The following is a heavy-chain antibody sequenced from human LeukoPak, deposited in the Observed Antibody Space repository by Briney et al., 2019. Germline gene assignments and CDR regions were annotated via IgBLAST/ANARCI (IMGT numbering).Heavy chain of an antibody. CDR2: ISSSGSTI. Sequence: GGSLRLSCAASGFTFSSYEMNWVRQAPGKGLEWVSYISSSGSTIYYADSVKGRFTISRDNAKNSLYLQMNSLSAEDTALYYCASFLGYCSSVRCYGAFDIWGQGTMVTVSS. J-gene: IGHJ3*02. CDR1: GFTFSSYE. V-gene: IGHV3-48*03. D-gene: IGHD2-2*01. CDR3: ASFLGYCSSVRCYGAFDI.